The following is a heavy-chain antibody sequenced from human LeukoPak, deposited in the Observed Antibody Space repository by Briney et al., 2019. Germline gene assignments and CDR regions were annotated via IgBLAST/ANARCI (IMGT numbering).Heavy chain of an antibody. CDR3: ARNYDILTGYTGIDY. D-gene: IGHD3-9*01. V-gene: IGHV1-18*01. CDR1: GYTFTSYG. CDR2: ISAYNGNT. Sequence: ASVKVSCKASGYTFTSYGISWVRQAPGQGLEWMGWISAYNGNTNYAQKLQGRVTMTTDTSTSTAYMEQRSLRSDDTAVYYCARNYDILTGYTGIDYWGQGTLVTVSS. J-gene: IGHJ4*02.